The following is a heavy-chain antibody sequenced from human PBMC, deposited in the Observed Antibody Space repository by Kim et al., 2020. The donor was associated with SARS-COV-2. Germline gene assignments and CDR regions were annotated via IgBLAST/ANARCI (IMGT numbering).Heavy chain of an antibody. V-gene: IGHV3-23*01. Sequence: WGSLRLSCAASGFTFSNYAMSWVRQAPGKGLEWVSSLSGSGDSTYYADSVKGRFTVSRDSLKNTLYLRMNSLRAEDTAVYYCARGDYIWGTYAKYYFAYWGQGTLVTVSS. D-gene: IGHD3-16*01. CDR3: ARGDYIWGTYAKYYFAY. CDR2: LSGSGDST. J-gene: IGHJ4*02. CDR1: GFTFSNYA.